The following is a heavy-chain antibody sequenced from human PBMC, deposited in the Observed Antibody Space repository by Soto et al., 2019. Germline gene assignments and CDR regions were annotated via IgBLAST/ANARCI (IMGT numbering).Heavy chain of an antibody. CDR1: GGSITSGNYY. CDR3: ARHFNRVYGDDYFDS. J-gene: IGHJ4*02. CDR2: IHYNGNT. Sequence: SETLSLTCSVSGGSITSGNYYWGWIRQPPGKGLEWIATIHYNGNTYYNPSLKGRVTISVDTSKTQFSLDVNSVTAADTAVYYCARHFNRVYGDDYFDSWGQGTLVTAPQ. D-gene: IGHD4-17*01. V-gene: IGHV4-39*01.